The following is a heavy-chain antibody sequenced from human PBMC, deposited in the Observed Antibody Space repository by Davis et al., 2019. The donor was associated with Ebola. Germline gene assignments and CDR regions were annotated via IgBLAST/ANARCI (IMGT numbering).Heavy chain of an antibody. V-gene: IGHV1-2*06. J-gene: IGHJ5*02. Sequence: AASVKVSCKASGYTFTGYYMHWVRQAPGQGLEWMGRVNPNSGGTNYAQKFQGRVTMTSDTSISTAYMELSSPRSDDTAVYYCARPWGGDVVAWGQGTLVTVSS. CDR3: ARPWGGDVVA. CDR2: VNPNSGGT. D-gene: IGHD3-16*01. CDR1: GYTFTGYY.